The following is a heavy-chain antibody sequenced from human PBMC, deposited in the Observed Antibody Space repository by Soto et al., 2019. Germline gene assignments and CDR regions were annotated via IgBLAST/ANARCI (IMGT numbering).Heavy chain of an antibody. J-gene: IGHJ5*02. CDR2: MATRGSPT. V-gene: IGHV3-11*01. CDR1: GFPFVHNY. D-gene: IGHD3-3*01. Sequence: GGSLRLSCSASGFPFVHNYLTWIRQAPGKGLEWLSYMATRGSPTYYADSVKGRFTISTDTAKNSLYLQMDSLRPDDTGTYYCATGGIYYEAWGQGTLVTVSS. CDR3: ATGGIYYEA.